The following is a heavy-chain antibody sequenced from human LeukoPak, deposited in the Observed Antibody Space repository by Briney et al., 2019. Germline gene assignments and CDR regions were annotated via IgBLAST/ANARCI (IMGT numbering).Heavy chain of an antibody. J-gene: IGHJ4*02. V-gene: IGHV3-30*04. Sequence: GGSLRLSCAASGFTFSSYAMHWVRQAPRKGLEWVAVISYDGSNKYYADSVKGRFTISRDNSKNTLYLQMNSLRSEDTAVYYCARGNIVSTITEVDYWGQGTLVTVSS. CDR2: ISYDGSNK. CDR1: GFTFSSYA. CDR3: ARGNIVSTITEVDY. D-gene: IGHD5/OR15-5a*01.